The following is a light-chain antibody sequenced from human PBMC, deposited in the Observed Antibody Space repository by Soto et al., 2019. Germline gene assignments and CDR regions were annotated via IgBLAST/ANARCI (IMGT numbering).Light chain of an antibody. Sequence: QSVLTQPASVSGSPGQSITISCTGTSSDIGSYNLVSWYQQYPGKAPKLIIYEASKRPSGVSNRFSGSKSDNTASLTISGLQAEDEADYYCCSYAGSSTFEVCGTGTKLTVL. CDR2: EAS. J-gene: IGLJ1*01. CDR1: SSDIGSYNL. V-gene: IGLV2-23*02. CDR3: CSYAGSSTFEV.